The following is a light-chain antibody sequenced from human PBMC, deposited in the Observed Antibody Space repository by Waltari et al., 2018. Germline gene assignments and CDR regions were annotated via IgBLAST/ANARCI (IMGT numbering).Light chain of an antibody. CDR2: ENR. J-gene: IGLJ2*01. Sequence: SYVLTQSPAVSVSPGLTATLTCAGDTLGDHFVSWYQQKPGQSPILVIFENRRLPLVLPERFSGSNSGNTAALTISGTQTWDETDYYCQTWDRRIPIFGGGNKLTVL. CDR1: TLGDHF. CDR3: QTWDRRIPI. V-gene: IGLV3-1*01.